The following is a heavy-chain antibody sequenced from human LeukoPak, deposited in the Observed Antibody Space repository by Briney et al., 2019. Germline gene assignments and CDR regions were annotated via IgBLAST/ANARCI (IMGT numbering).Heavy chain of an antibody. Sequence: ASVKVSCKASGYTFTAYYMHWVRQAPGQGREWMGWINPNSGGTNYAQKFQGRVTMTRDTSIRTAYMELSRLRSDDTAVYYCWYYYDSSNAVVNAFDIWGQGTMVTVSS. D-gene: IGHD3-22*01. CDR2: INPNSGGT. J-gene: IGHJ3*02. CDR3: WYYYDSSNAVVNAFDI. V-gene: IGHV1-2*02. CDR1: GYTFTAYY.